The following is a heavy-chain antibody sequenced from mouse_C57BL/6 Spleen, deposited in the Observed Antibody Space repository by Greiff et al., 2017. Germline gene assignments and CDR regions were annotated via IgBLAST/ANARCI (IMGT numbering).Heavy chain of an antibody. CDR2: IYPSDSET. V-gene: IGHV1-61*01. Sequence: VKVQQPGAELVRPGSSVKLSCKASGYTFTSYWMDWVKQRPGQGLEWIGNIYPSDSETHYNQKFKDKATLTVDKSSSTAYMQLSSLTSEDSAVYYCAREDYYGSSGWGQGTTLTVSS. D-gene: IGHD1-1*01. J-gene: IGHJ2*01. CDR1: GYTFTSYW. CDR3: AREDYYGSSG.